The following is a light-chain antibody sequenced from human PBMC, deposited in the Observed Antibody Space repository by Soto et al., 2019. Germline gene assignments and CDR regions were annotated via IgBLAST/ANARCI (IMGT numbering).Light chain of an antibody. J-gene: IGLJ1*01. CDR2: NNN. Sequence: VLTQPPSASGTPGQTVIISCSGSRADIGSNSVNWYQHLPGTAPKLLIYNNNQRPSGVPDRFSGSKSGTSASLAISGLQSEDEADYYCAAWDDSLTGPVFGTGTTVTVL. V-gene: IGLV1-44*01. CDR1: RADIGSNS. CDR3: AAWDDSLTGPV.